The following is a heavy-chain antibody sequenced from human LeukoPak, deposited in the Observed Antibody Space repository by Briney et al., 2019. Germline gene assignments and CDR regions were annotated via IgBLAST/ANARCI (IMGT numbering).Heavy chain of an antibody. CDR2: IYTSGST. J-gene: IGHJ4*02. CDR1: GGSISSYY. Sequence: PSETLSLTCTVSGGSISSYYWSWIRQPAGKRLEWIGRIYTSGSTNYNPSLKSRVTMSVDTSKNQFSLKLSSVTAADTAVYYCARGSSYYDSSGYYYVDWGQGTLVTVSS. V-gene: IGHV4-4*07. D-gene: IGHD3-22*01. CDR3: ARGSSYYDSSGYYYVD.